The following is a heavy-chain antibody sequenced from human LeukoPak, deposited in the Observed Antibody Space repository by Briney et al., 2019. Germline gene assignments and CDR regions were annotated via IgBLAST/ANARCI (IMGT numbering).Heavy chain of an antibody. CDR2: INPSGGRT. D-gene: IGHD3-10*01. V-gene: IGHV1-46*01. Sequence: ASVKVSCKASGYTFTSYYMHWVRQPPGQGLEWMGIINPSGGRTSYEQRFQGRVTMTSDTSTSTVYMELSSLRSEATAVSYCERDLRGFDYWGQGTLVTVSS. CDR3: ERDLRGFDY. CDR1: GYTFTSYY. J-gene: IGHJ4*02.